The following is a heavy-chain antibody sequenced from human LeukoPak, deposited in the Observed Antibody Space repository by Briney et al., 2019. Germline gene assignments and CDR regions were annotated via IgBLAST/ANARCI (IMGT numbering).Heavy chain of an antibody. Sequence: PSETLSLTCTVSGGSISSHYWSWIRQPPGKGLEWIGYIYYSGSTNYNPSLKSRVTISVDTSKNQFSLKLSSVTAAATAVYYRARSPYYDRAGFDPWGQGTLVTVSS. V-gene: IGHV4-59*11. CDR1: GGSISSHY. CDR2: IYYSGST. J-gene: IGHJ5*02. D-gene: IGHD3-3*01. CDR3: ARSPYYDRAGFDP.